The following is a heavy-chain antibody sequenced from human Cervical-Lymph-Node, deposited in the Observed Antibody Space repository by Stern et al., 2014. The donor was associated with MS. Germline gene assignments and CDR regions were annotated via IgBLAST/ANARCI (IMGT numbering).Heavy chain of an antibody. CDR3: ARDQGGIAAD. D-gene: IGHD6-13*01. CDR2: IDPMFRTP. CDR1: GDSFSTFT. J-gene: IGHJ4*02. Sequence: VQLEESGAEVKKPGSSVKGSCKASGDSFSTFTISWVRQAPGQGLEWMGGIDPMFRTPNYAQKFQGRVTITADESTSTAYMELSGLRSEDTATYFCARDQGGIAADWGQGTRVTVSS. V-gene: IGHV1-69*01.